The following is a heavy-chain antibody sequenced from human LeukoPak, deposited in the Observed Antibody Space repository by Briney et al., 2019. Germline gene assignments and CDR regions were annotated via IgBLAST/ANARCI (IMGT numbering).Heavy chain of an antibody. V-gene: IGHV5-51*01. D-gene: IGHD5-24*01. CDR2: IYPGDSGT. J-gene: IGHJ4*02. CDR3: ARHVVSGEMATILDY. CDR1: GYSFTSDW. Sequence: GESLKISCKGSGYSFTSDWIGWVRQMPWKGLEWMGIIYPGDSGTRYSPSFQGQVTISADKSISTAYLQWSSLKASDTAMYYCARHVVSGEMATILDYWGQGTLVTVSS.